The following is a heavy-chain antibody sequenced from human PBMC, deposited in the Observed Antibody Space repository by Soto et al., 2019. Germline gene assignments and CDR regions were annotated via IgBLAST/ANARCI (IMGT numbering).Heavy chain of an antibody. J-gene: IGHJ5*02. V-gene: IGHV4-34*01. CDR3: ARGPRAYTYYDFWSGPNWFDP. D-gene: IGHD3-3*01. CDR1: GGSFSGYY. CDR2: INHSGST. Sequence: SETLSLTCAVYGGSFSGYYWSWIRQPPGKGLEWIGEINHSGSTNYNPSLKSRVTISVDTSKNQFSLKLSSVTAADTDVYYCARGPRAYTYYDFWSGPNWFDPWGQGTLAPV.